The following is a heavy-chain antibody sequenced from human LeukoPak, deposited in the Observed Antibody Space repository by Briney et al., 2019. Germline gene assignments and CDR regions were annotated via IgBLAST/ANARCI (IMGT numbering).Heavy chain of an antibody. Sequence: PGRSLRLSCAASGFTFSIYWMSWVRQASGKGQEWVDSIKEDGGEIHYVDSVKGRFTISRDNAKNSLYLQMNSLRAEDTAVYYCETYSAFDIWGHGTMVTVSS. D-gene: IGHD2-21*01. CDR2: IKEDGGEI. CDR1: GFTFSIYW. J-gene: IGHJ3*02. CDR3: ETYSAFDI. V-gene: IGHV3-7*02.